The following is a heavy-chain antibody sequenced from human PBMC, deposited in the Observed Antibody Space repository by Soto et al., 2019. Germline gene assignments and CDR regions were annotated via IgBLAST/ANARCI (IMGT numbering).Heavy chain of an antibody. Sequence: PGGSLRLSCAASGFTFSTYALSWVRQAPGKGLEWVSAISANGQGIYYADSVRGRFTISRDNSKNTIFLHMDSLRAEDTAVYYCAKDRNYPRDQFHYWGQGTLVNVSS. CDR2: ISANGQGI. D-gene: IGHD1-7*01. V-gene: IGHV3-23*01. CDR3: AKDRNYPRDQFHY. CDR1: GFTFSTYA. J-gene: IGHJ4*02.